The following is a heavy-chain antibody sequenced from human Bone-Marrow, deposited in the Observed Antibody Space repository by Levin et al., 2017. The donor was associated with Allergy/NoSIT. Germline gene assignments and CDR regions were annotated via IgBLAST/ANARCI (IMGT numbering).Heavy chain of an antibody. CDR1: GFSFSSYG. Sequence: GESLKISCAASGFSFSSYGMHWIRQTPGKGLEWVAVIYYDGTNKNYADSVRGRFTISRDNSQNMLYLQMNSLRGEDPAVYYCARDYTSGWAPLFYFDFWGRGTLVAVSS. CDR2: IYYDGTNK. J-gene: IGHJ4*02. V-gene: IGHV3-33*01. D-gene: IGHD6-19*01. CDR3: ARDYTSGWAPLFYFDF.